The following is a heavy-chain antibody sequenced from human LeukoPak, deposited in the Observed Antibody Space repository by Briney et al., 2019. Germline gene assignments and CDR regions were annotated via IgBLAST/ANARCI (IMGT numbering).Heavy chain of an antibody. J-gene: IGHJ4*02. CDR3: TRLKQLDDY. CDR2: IRSKANSYAT. Sequence: GGPLRLSCAASGFTFSGSAMHWVRQASGKGLEWVGRIRSKANSYATAYAASVKGRFTISRDDSKNTAYLQMNSLKTEDTAVYYCTRLKQLDDYWGQGTLVTVSS. D-gene: IGHD6-6*01. V-gene: IGHV3-73*01. CDR1: GFTFSGSA.